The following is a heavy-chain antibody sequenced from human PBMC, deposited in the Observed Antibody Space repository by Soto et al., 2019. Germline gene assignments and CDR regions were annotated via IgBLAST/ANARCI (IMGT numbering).Heavy chain of an antibody. D-gene: IGHD6-19*01. J-gene: IGHJ4*02. Sequence: QVQLVQSGAEVKKPGASVRVSCKASGYSFTDYHIHWVRQAPGQGLEWLGRINPKSGGTSTAQKFQGWVTLTRDTSISTAYMDLSRLTSDDTAVYYCARAREDSSGWFDYWGQGTLVTVSS. CDR1: GYSFTDYH. CDR3: ARAREDSSGWFDY. V-gene: IGHV1-2*04. CDR2: INPKSGGT.